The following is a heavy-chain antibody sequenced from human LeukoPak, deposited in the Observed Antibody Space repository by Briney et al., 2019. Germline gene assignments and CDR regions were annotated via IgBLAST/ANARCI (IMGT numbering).Heavy chain of an antibody. Sequence: GGSLRLSCAASAFTFSNYYMSWVRQAPGKGLEWVSSISNSGSHINYADSVKGRFTISRDNAKNTLYLQMNSLRAEDTAVYYCARDSGNWLDPWGQGTLVTVSS. CDR1: AFTFSNYY. CDR2: ISNSGSHI. CDR3: ARDSGNWLDP. D-gene: IGHD3-10*01. J-gene: IGHJ5*02. V-gene: IGHV3-21*01.